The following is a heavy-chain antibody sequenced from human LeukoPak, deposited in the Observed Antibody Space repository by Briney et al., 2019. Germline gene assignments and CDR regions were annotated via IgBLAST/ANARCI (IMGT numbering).Heavy chain of an antibody. CDR1: GFTFSSYA. J-gene: IGHJ4*02. V-gene: IGHV3-64*01. CDR2: ISNTGGST. D-gene: IGHD3-16*02. CDR3: ARASPITLGGVIVKSFDY. Sequence: GGSLKLSCAASGFTFSSYAMHWVRQAPGKGLEYVSAISNTGGSTFYANAVKGRFTISRDNSKNTLYLQMGSLRAEDMAVYYCARASPITLGGVIVKSFDYWGQGTLVTVSS.